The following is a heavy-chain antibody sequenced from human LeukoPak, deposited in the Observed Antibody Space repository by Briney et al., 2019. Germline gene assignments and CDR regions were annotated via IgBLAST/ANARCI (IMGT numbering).Heavy chain of an antibody. D-gene: IGHD2-2*01. V-gene: IGHV4-34*01. CDR3: ARARYQLLALDY. J-gene: IGHJ4*02. Sequence: SETLSLTCAVYGGSFSGYYWSWLRQPPGKGREWIGEINHSGSTNYNPSLTSRVTISVDTSKNQFSLKLSSVTAADTAVYYCARARYQLLALDYWGQGTLVTVSS. CDR2: INHSGST. CDR1: GGSFSGYY.